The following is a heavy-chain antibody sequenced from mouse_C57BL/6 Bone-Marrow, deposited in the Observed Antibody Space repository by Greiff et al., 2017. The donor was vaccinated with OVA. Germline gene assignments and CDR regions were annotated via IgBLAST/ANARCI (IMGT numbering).Heavy chain of an antibody. CDR3: ARDAYYGSSLGGYFDV. V-gene: IGHV5-17*01. CDR2: ISSGSSTI. CDR1: GFTFSDYG. Sequence: EVNVVESGGGLVKPGGSLKLSCAASGFTFSDYGMHWVRQAPEKGLEWVAYISSGSSTIYYADTVKGRFTISRDNAKNTLFLQMTSLRSEDTAMYYCARDAYYGSSLGGYFDVWGTGTTVTVSS. D-gene: IGHD1-1*01. J-gene: IGHJ1*03.